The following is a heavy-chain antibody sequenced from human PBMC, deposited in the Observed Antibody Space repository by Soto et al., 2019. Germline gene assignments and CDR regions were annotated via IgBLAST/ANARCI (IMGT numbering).Heavy chain of an antibody. CDR3: ATSIAARSRWFDP. CDR2: INHSGST. J-gene: IGHJ5*02. CDR1: GGSFSGYY. D-gene: IGHD6-6*01. Sequence: SETLSLTCAVYGGSFSGYYWSLIRQPPGKGLEWIGEINHSGSTNYNPSLKSRVTISVDTSKNQFSLKLSSVTAADTAVYYCATSIAARSRWFDPWGQGTLVTVSS. V-gene: IGHV4-34*01.